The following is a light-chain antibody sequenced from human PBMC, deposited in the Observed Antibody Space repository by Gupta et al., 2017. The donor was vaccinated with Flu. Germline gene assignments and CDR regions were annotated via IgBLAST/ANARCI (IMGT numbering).Light chain of an antibody. J-gene: IGKJ2*01. CDR3: QQVDTTPYT. Sequence: IVMTQSPDSLAVSLCERASLNCKSSQSILYSSNNKIYLAWYQQKPGQRPKLLMNWASTRESGVPDRFVGSGSGIEFTLTISSLQAEDVAVYECQQVDTTPYTFGQGTKVEIK. CDR1: QSILYSSNNKIY. V-gene: IGKV4-1*01. CDR2: WAS.